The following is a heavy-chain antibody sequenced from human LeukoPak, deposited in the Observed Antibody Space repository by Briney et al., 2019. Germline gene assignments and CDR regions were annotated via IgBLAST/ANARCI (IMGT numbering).Heavy chain of an antibody. V-gene: IGHV1-2*06. J-gene: IGHJ2*01. Sequence: ASVKVSXKASGYTFTGYYMHWVRQAPGQGLEWMGRINPNSGGTNYAQKFQGRVTMTRDTSISTAYMELSRLRSDDTAVYYCAREYSSSPWYFDLWGRGTLVTVSS. CDR3: AREYSSSPWYFDL. CDR2: INPNSGGT. CDR1: GYTFTGYY. D-gene: IGHD6-6*01.